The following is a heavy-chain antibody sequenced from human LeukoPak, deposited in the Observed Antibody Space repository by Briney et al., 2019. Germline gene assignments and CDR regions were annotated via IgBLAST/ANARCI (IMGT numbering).Heavy chain of an antibody. CDR1: GFTFSNYA. D-gene: IGHD3-10*01. CDR2: VSYDGSNK. V-gene: IGHV3-30-3*01. Sequence: PGGSLRLSCAASGFTFSNYAMHWVRQAPGKGLEWVAVVSYDGSNKYYADSVKGRFTISRDNSKNTLYLQMNSLRADDTAVYYCARADMVRAEIGLNFDYWGQGTLATVSS. CDR3: ARADMVRAEIGLNFDY. J-gene: IGHJ4*02.